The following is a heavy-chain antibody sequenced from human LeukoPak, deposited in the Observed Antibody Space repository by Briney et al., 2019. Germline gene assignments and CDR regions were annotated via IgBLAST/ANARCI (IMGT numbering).Heavy chain of an antibody. J-gene: IGHJ4*02. CDR3: AKDIAYDSSGYYFDY. Sequence: PGGSLRLSCAASGFTFDDYAMHWVRHAPGKGLEWVSGISWNSGSIGYADSVKGRFTISRDNAKNSLYLQMNSLRAEDTALYYCAKDIAYDSSGYYFDYWGQGTLVTVSS. CDR2: ISWNSGSI. CDR1: GFTFDDYA. D-gene: IGHD3-22*01. V-gene: IGHV3-9*01.